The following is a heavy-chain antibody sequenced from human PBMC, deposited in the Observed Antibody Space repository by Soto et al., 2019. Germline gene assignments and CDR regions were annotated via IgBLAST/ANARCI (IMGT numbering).Heavy chain of an antibody. CDR2: IYYSGST. J-gene: IGHJ4*02. D-gene: IGHD5-12*01. CDR1: GGSISSGDYY. CDR3: ARGGSGYEPLDY. Sequence: SGTLSLTCTVSGGSISSGDYYWSWIRQPPGKGLEWIGYIYYSGSTYYNPSLKSRVTISVDTSKNQFSLKLSSVTAADTAVYYCARGGSGYEPLDYWGQGTLVTVSS. V-gene: IGHV4-30-4*01.